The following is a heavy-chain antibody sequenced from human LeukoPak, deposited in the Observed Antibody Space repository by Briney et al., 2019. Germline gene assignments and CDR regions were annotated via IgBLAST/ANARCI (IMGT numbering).Heavy chain of an antibody. Sequence: ESGPVLVKPTETLTLTCTVSGFSLSNARMGVSWIRQPPGKALEWLAHIFSNDEKSYSTSLKSRLTISKDTSKSQVVLTMTNMDPVDTATYYCARTKSYDFWSGFHGAFDIWGQGTMVTVSS. CDR2: IFSNDEK. J-gene: IGHJ3*02. CDR1: GFSLSNARMG. D-gene: IGHD3-3*01. V-gene: IGHV2-26*01. CDR3: ARTKSYDFWSGFHGAFDI.